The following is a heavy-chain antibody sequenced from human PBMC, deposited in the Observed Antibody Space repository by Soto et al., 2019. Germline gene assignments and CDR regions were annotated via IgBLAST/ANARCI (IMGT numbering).Heavy chain of an antibody. CDR3: AREQQPNDWFDP. D-gene: IGHD6-13*01. Sequence: ASVKVSCKASGYTFTSYYMHWVRQAPGQGLEWMGIINPSGGSTSYAQKFQGRVTITRDTSTSTVYMELSSLRSEDTAVYYCAREQQPNDWFDPWGQGTLVTVSS. J-gene: IGHJ5*02. CDR2: INPSGGST. CDR1: GYTFTSYY. V-gene: IGHV1-46*01.